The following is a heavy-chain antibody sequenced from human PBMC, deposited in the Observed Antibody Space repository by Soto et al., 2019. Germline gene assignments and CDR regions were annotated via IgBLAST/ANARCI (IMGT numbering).Heavy chain of an antibody. J-gene: IGHJ4*02. CDR3: AKDLKVEMATILGYFDY. V-gene: IGHV3-23*01. Sequence: GGSLRLSCAASGFTFSSYAMSWVRQAPGKGLEWVSAISGSGGSTYYEDSVKGRFTISRDNSKNTLYLQMNSLRAEDTAVYYCAKDLKVEMATILGYFDYWGQGTLVTVSS. CDR2: ISGSGGST. CDR1: GFTFSSYA. D-gene: IGHD5-12*01.